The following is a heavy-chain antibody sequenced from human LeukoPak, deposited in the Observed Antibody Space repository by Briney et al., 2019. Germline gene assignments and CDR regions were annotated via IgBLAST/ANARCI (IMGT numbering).Heavy chain of an antibody. CDR3: AKDVRITIFGVVIRYFDY. D-gene: IGHD3-3*01. V-gene: IGHV3-23*01. CDR1: GFTFSSYA. J-gene: IGHJ4*02. Sequence: GASLRLSCAASGFTFSSYAMSWVRQAPGKGLKWVSAISGSGGSTYYADSVKGRLTISRDNSKNTLYLQMNSLRAEDTAVYYCAKDVRITIFGVVIRYFDYWGQGTLVTVSS. CDR2: ISGSGGST.